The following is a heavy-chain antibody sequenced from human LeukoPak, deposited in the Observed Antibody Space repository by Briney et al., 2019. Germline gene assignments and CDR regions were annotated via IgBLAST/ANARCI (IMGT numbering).Heavy chain of an antibody. V-gene: IGHV3-23*01. Sequence: GGSLRLSCAASGFTFGTYAMSWVRQAPGKGLEWVSAISGSGGSTYYADSVKGRFTISRDNSKNALYLQINSLRAEDTAVYYCAKGGSQYSSSWFSTFDYWGQGTLATVSS. CDR2: ISGSGGST. CDR3: AKGGSQYSSSWFSTFDY. J-gene: IGHJ4*02. CDR1: GFTFGTYA. D-gene: IGHD6-13*01.